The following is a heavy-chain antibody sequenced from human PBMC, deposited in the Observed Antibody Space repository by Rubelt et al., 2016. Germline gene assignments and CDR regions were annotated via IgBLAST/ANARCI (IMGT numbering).Heavy chain of an antibody. Sequence: QLQESGPGLVGPSETLSLTCIVSGDSITKYYWSWIRQPPGKELEWIGYIYYRGTTNYTPSLRSRVSMSVATSKNQFSLKLTYVTAADTAMYYCARDRLVGASDAFDFWGQGTMVTVSS. CDR3: ARDRLVGASDAFDF. D-gene: IGHD1-26*01. CDR1: GDSITKYY. V-gene: IGHV4-59*12. J-gene: IGHJ3*01. CDR2: IYYRGTT.